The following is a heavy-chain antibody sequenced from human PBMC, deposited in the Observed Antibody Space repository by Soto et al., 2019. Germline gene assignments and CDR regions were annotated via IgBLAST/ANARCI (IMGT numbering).Heavy chain of an antibody. Sequence: PSETLSLTCTVSGGSISDYYWSWIRQSPGKGLEWIGYIYSSGSTNYNPSLKSRVTISVDTSKNQFSLKLSSVTAADTAVYYCARDRGGVASNWFDPWGQGTLVTVSS. V-gene: IGHV4-59*01. J-gene: IGHJ5*02. CDR3: ARDRGGVASNWFDP. CDR2: IYSSGST. D-gene: IGHD3-10*01. CDR1: GGSISDYY.